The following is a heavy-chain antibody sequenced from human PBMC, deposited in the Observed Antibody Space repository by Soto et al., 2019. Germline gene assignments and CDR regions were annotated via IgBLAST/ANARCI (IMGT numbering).Heavy chain of an antibody. CDR1: GGTFSSYT. V-gene: IGHV1-69*02. J-gene: IGHJ4*02. D-gene: IGHD3-10*01. Sequence: SVKVSCKASGGTFSSYTISWVRQAPGQGLEWMGRIIPILGIANYAQKFQGRVTITADKSTSTAYMELSSLRSEDTAVYYCARSYGSGSYPFDYWGQGTLVTVSS. CDR3: ARSYGSGSYPFDY. CDR2: IIPILGIA.